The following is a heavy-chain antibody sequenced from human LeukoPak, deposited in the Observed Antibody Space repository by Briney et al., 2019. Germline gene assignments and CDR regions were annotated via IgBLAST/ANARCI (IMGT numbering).Heavy chain of an antibody. CDR2: ISGSSSTI. V-gene: IGHV3-48*01. CDR3: ARGTYAFDI. J-gene: IGHJ3*02. Sequence: GGSLRLSCAASGITFSTSTMNWVRQAPGKGPEWVSYISGSSSTIYYADSVKGRFTVSRDNAGNSLYLQMNSLRAEDTAVYYCARGTYAFDIWGQGTMVTVSS. CDR1: GITFSTST.